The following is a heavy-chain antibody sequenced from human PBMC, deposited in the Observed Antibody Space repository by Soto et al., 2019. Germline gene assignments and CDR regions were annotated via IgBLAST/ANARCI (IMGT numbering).Heavy chain of an antibody. CDR3: ARCSIHRGADAFDV. J-gene: IGHJ3*01. V-gene: IGHV4-30-4*01. CDR2: IYNSGST. CDR1: GGSFSSGAFY. Sequence: QVQLQESGPGLVKPSQTLSLTCNVSGGSFSSGAFYWSWIRQPPGKGLEWIGYIYNSGSTDYNPSLKSRLTISVDTSKNQFSLKLGSVTAADTAIYYCARCSIHRGADAFDVWGQGTMVTVSS. D-gene: IGHD3-10*01.